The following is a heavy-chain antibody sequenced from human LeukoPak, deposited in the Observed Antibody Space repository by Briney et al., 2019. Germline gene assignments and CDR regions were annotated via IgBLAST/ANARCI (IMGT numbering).Heavy chain of an antibody. CDR3: ARVYDILTGYYRRSLDY. CDR2: IIAYNGNT. J-gene: IGHJ4*02. V-gene: IGHV1-18*01. Sequence: ASVKVSCKASGYTFTSYGISWVRQAPGQGLEWMGWIIAYNGNTNYAQKLQGRVTMTTDTSTSTAYMELRSMRSDDTAVYYCARVYDILTGYYRRSLDYWGQGTLVTVSS. D-gene: IGHD3-9*01. CDR1: GYTFTSYG.